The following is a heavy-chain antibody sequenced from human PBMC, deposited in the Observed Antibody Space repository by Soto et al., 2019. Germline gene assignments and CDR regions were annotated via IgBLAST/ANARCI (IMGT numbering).Heavy chain of an antibody. CDR1: GGSFSGYY. CDR2: MYNTGST. Sequence: SETLSLTCAVYGGSFSGYYWSWIRQPPGKGLEWIGYMYNTGSTIYNPSLKRRVTISVDTSKNQFSLKLNSVTAADTAVYYCARDLWGYCGADCYPLDVWDQGTMVTVS. D-gene: IGHD2-21*02. J-gene: IGHJ6*02. V-gene: IGHV4-59*01. CDR3: ARDLWGYCGADCYPLDV.